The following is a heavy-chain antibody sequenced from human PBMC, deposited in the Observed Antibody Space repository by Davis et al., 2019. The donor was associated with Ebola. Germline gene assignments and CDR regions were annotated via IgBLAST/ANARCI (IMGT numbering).Heavy chain of an antibody. CDR2: INHSGST. Sequence: SETLSLTCAVYGGSFSGYYWSWIRQPPGKGLEWIGEINHSGSTNYNPSLKSRVTISVDTSKNQFSLKLSSVTAADTAVYYCASEKVTIFGVDHIDYWGQGTLVTVSS. J-gene: IGHJ4*02. CDR3: ASEKVTIFGVDHIDY. CDR1: GGSFSGYY. D-gene: IGHD3-3*01. V-gene: IGHV4-34*01.